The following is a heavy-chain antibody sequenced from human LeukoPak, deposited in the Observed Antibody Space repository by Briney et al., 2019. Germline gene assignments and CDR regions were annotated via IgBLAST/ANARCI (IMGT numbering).Heavy chain of an antibody. CDR3: AKDLGSRGYDSSGYQDY. CDR2: ISYDGSNK. CDR1: GFTFSSYG. V-gene: IGHV3-30*18. J-gene: IGHJ4*02. Sequence: AGGSLRRSCAASGFTFSSYGMHWVRQAPGKGLEWVAVISYDGSNKYYADSVKGRFTISRDNSKNTLYLQMNSLRAEDTAVYYCAKDLGSRGYDSSGYQDYWGQGTLVTVSS. D-gene: IGHD3-22*01.